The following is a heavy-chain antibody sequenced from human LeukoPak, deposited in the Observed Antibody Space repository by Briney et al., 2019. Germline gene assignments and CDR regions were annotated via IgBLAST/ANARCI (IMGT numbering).Heavy chain of an antibody. Sequence: GGSLRLSCAASGFTFTSYAMSWVRQAPGKGLEWVSSISGSGGSTYYADSVKGRFTISRDNSKNTLYLQMNSLRAEDTAVYYCARDLLVVPALWGQGTLVTVSS. J-gene: IGHJ4*02. CDR2: ISGSGGST. D-gene: IGHD2-2*01. V-gene: IGHV3-23*01. CDR3: ARDLLVVPAL. CDR1: GFTFTSYA.